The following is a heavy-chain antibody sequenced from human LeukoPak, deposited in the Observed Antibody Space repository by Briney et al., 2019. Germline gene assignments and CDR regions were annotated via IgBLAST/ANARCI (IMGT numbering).Heavy chain of an antibody. CDR1: GFTFSTYW. D-gene: IGHD6-13*01. J-gene: IGHJ4*02. V-gene: IGHV3-30*18. CDR2: ISYDGSNK. CDR3: AKSGTRSSWSPRVKTYLDY. Sequence: GGSLRLSCAASGFTFSTYWMHWVRQAPGKGLEWVAVISYDGSNKYYADSVKGRFTISRDNSKNTLYLQMNSLRAEDTAVYYCAKSGTRSSWSPRVKTYLDYWGQGTLVTVSS.